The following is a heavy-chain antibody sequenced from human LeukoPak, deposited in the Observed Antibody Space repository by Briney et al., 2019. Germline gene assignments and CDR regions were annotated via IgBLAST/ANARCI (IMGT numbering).Heavy chain of an antibody. CDR1: GLTFGSYA. J-gene: IGHJ4*02. Sequence: GGSLRLSCSASGLTFGSYAMHWVRQAPGNGLEYVSVISSAGDSTYYADSVKGRFTISRDNSKNTLYLQMSSLRAEDTAVYYCVKQGPYSSSWYFDYWGQGTLVTVSS. D-gene: IGHD6-13*01. CDR3: VKQGPYSSSWYFDY. CDR2: ISSAGDST. V-gene: IGHV3-64D*06.